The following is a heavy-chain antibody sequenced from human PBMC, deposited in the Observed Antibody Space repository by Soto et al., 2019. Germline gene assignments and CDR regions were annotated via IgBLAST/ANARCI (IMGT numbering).Heavy chain of an antibody. CDR2: IIPIFGTA. CDR3: AMSFTIFGVAPFDY. D-gene: IGHD3-3*01. CDR1: GGTFSSYA. J-gene: IGHJ4*02. V-gene: IGHV1-69*01. Sequence: QVQLVQSGAEVKKPGSSVKVSCKASGGTFSSYAISWMRQAPGQGLEWMGGIIPIFGTANYAQKFQGRVTITADEYTSTAYMELSSLRSEDTAVYYCAMSFTIFGVAPFDYWGQGTLVTVSS.